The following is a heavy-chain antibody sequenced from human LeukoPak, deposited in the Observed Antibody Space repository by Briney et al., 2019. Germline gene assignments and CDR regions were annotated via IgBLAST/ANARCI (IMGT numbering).Heavy chain of an antibody. Sequence: PSETLSLTCTVSGGSISSYYWSWIRQPAGKGLEWIGRIYTSGSTNYNPSLKSRVTMSVDTSKNQFSLKLSSVTAADTAVYYCARVVADILTGYHSDYYMDVWGKGTTVTISS. V-gene: IGHV4-4*07. J-gene: IGHJ6*03. CDR3: ARVVADILTGYHSDYYMDV. D-gene: IGHD3-9*01. CDR1: GGSISSYY. CDR2: IYTSGST.